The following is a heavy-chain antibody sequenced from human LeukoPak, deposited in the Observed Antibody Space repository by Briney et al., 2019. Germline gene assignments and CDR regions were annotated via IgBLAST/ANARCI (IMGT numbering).Heavy chain of an antibody. CDR3: ATSGRDGDKKTSGY. V-gene: IGHV3-48*03. Sequence: TGGSLRLSCAASGFTFSSYEMDWVRQAPGKGLEWVSYISSSGSTIYYADSVKGRFTISRDNAKNSLYLQMNSLRAEDTAVYYCATSGRDGDKKTSGYWGQGSLVTVSS. CDR2: ISSSGSTI. J-gene: IGHJ4*02. CDR1: GFTFSSYE. D-gene: IGHD5-24*01.